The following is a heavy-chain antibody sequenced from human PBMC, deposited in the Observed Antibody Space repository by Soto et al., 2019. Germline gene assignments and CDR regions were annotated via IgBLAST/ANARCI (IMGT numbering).Heavy chain of an antibody. Sequence: EVQLVESGGGLVQPGGSLRLSCAASGFTFSSYWMHWVRQAPGKGLVWVSRIDSDGSSTTYADSVKGRFTIFRDNAKNTLYLQMNSLRAEDTAVYYCARYSRSSAGYYFGMDGWGQGTPVTVSS. D-gene: IGHD6-6*01. V-gene: IGHV3-74*01. J-gene: IGHJ6*02. CDR3: ARYSRSSAGYYFGMDG. CDR2: IDSDGSST. CDR1: GFTFSSYW.